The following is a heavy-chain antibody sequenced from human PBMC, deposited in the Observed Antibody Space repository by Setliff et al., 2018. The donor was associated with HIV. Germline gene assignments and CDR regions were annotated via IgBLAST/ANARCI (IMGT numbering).Heavy chain of an antibody. CDR1: GYTFTSYG. CDR3: ARGIVAAPSYDY. CDR2: ISAYNGNT. V-gene: IGHV1-18*01. Sequence: ASVKVSCKASGYTFTSYGISWVRQAPGQGLEWMGWISAYNGNTNYAQKLRGRVTMTTDTSTSTAYMELRSLRSDDTAVYSCARGIVAAPSYDYWGQGTLVTVSS. D-gene: IGHD6-13*01. J-gene: IGHJ4*02.